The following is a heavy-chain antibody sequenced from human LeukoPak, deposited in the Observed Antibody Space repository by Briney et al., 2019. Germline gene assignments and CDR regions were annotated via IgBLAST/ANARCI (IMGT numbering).Heavy chain of an antibody. CDR2: INPNGGDT. CDR3: ARGSLMAATGTGLSS. Sequence: ASVKVSCKASGYTFTSYGISWVRQAPGQGLEWMGWINPNGGDTNYAQNFQGRVTMTRDTSISTAYVELSRLTSDDTAVYYCARGSLMAATGTGLSSWGQGTLVTVSS. V-gene: IGHV1-2*02. J-gene: IGHJ5*02. CDR1: GYTFTSYG. D-gene: IGHD6-13*01.